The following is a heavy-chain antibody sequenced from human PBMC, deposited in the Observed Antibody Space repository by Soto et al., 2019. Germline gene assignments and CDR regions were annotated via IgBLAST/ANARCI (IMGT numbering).Heavy chain of an antibody. CDR3: AREFGYYFDY. CDR1: GGSISSGGYS. CDR2: IYHGGNS. Sequence: QLQLQESGSGLVKPSQTLSLTCAVSGGSISSGGYSWSWIRQPPGKGLEWIGYIYHGGNSYYNPSLKSRVTISLDSSQNQFSLKLSSVTAADTPVYYCAREFGYYFDYLGQGALVTVSP. J-gene: IGHJ4*02. D-gene: IGHD3-10*01. V-gene: IGHV4-30-2*01.